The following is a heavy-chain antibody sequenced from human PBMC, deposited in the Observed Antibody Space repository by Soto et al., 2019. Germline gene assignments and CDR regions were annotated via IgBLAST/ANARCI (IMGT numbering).Heavy chain of an antibody. D-gene: IGHD5-18*01. Sequence: SETLSLTCTVSGGSISSGGYYWSWIRQHPGKGLEWIGYIYYSGSTYHNPSLKSRVTISIDTSKNQFSLKLSSVTAADTAVYYCARDRQDTGMADYWGQGTLVTVSS. CDR3: ARDRQDTGMADY. V-gene: IGHV4-31*03. CDR2: IYYSGST. J-gene: IGHJ4*02. CDR1: GGSISSGGYY.